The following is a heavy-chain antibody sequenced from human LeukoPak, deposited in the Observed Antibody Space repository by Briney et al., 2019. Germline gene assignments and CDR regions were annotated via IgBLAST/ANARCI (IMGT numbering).Heavy chain of an antibody. V-gene: IGHV3-30*03. CDR1: GFTFSNFG. D-gene: IGHD5-24*01. CDR2: ISYDGRNK. CDR3: ARDKYGYNTPIDY. Sequence: PGGSLRLSCAASGFTFSNFGMYWVRQAPGKGLEWVAVISYDGRNKYHADSVKGRFTISRDNSKNTLSLQMNSLRLEDTAVYYCARDKYGYNTPIDYWGQGTLVTVSS. J-gene: IGHJ4*02.